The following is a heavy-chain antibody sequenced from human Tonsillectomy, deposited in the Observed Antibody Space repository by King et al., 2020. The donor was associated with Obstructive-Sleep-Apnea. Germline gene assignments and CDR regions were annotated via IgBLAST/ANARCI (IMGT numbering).Heavy chain of an antibody. J-gene: IGHJ4*02. D-gene: IGHD1-26*01. CDR3: ARLRAGQGSNAFDY. V-gene: IGHV4-34*01. CDR1: GESFSGCY. Sequence: VQLQQWGPGLLKPSETLSLTCAVYGESFSGCYWTWIRQPPGKGLEWIGEINHSGSTIYSPSLKSRVTISVDTSKNQFSLNLRSVTAADTAVYYCARLRAGQGSNAFDYWGQGTLVTVSS. CDR2: INHSGST.